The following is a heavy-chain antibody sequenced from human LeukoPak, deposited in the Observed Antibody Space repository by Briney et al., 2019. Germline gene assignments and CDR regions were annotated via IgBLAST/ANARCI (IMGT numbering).Heavy chain of an antibody. J-gene: IGHJ4*02. V-gene: IGHV5-51*01. Sequence: GESLKISCKVSGYSLSNYWIAWVRQMPGKGLEWMGIVFPADSDTRSSPSFQGQVTISADKSINTAYLQWSSLKASDTAIYYCARYDGGATADFWGQGTLVTVSS. D-gene: IGHD1-26*01. CDR1: GYSLSNYW. CDR3: ARYDGGATADF. CDR2: VFPADSDT.